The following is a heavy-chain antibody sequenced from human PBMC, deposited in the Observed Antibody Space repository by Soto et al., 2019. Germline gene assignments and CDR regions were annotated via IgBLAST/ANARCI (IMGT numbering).Heavy chain of an antibody. CDR3: ARVARLYYGSNEGEYYFDY. J-gene: IGHJ4*02. Sequence: GASVKVSCKASGYTFTSYGISWVRQAPGQGLEWMGWISAYNGNTNYAQKLQGRVTMTTDTSTSTAYMELRSLRSDDTAVYYCARVARLYYGSNEGEYYFDYWGQGTLVTVSS. D-gene: IGHD3-10*01. CDR2: ISAYNGNT. CDR1: GYTFTSYG. V-gene: IGHV1-18*01.